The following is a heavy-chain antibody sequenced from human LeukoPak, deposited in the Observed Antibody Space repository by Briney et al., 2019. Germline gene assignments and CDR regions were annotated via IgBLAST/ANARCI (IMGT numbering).Heavy chain of an antibody. CDR2: INHSGNT. D-gene: IGHD4-23*01. CDR3: ARGGGTYGGHGVVAY. Sequence: PPETLSHSSAVYGGSFSGYYWNWIRQPPGKGLEWIGEINHSGNTNYNPSLKSRVTISVDTSKNQFSLKLISVTAADTAVYYCARGGGTYGGHGVVAYWGQGPLVALSS. V-gene: IGHV4-34*01. J-gene: IGHJ4*02. CDR1: GGSFSGYY.